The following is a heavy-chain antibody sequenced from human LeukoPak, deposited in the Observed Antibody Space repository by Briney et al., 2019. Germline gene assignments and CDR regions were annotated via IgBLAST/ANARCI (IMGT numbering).Heavy chain of an antibody. Sequence: PGGSLRLSCAASGFTFSSYSMNWVRQAPGKGLEWVSSISSSSSYIYYVDSVKGRFTISRDNAENSLYLQMNSLRAEDMAVYYCARTKLYCSSTSCPIDYWGQGTLVTVSS. J-gene: IGHJ4*02. V-gene: IGHV3-21*01. CDR3: ARTKLYCSSTSCPIDY. D-gene: IGHD2-2*01. CDR2: ISSSSSYI. CDR1: GFTFSSYS.